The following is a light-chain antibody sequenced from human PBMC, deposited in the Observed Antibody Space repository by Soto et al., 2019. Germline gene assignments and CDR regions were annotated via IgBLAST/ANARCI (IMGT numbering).Light chain of an antibody. J-gene: IGKJ5*01. CDR3: QQYNNWLFT. Sequence: EIVMTPSPATLSVSPGERATLSCRASQSVSSNLAWYQQKPGQAPRLLIYGASTRATGIPARFSGSGSGTEFTLTISSLQSEDFAVYYCQQYNNWLFTFGQGTGLEIK. CDR1: QSVSSN. V-gene: IGKV3D-15*01. CDR2: GAS.